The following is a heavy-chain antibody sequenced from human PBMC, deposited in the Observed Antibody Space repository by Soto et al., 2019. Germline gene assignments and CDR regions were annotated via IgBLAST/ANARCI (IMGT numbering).Heavy chain of an antibody. CDR1: VGTFSTYT. D-gene: IGHD4-4*01. J-gene: IGHJ5*02. CDR3: AGDPDSHYNDSHASSYP. V-gene: IGHV1-69*08. Sequence: QVQLVQSGAEVKKPGSSVKVSCKASVGTFSTYTITWVRQAPGQGLEWMGRIIPIIGIINYAQKFQGRVTISADQFTGKAYMELTGLSSDDTAVYYCAGDPDSHYNDSHASSYPWGQGTLVTVSS. CDR2: IIPIIGII.